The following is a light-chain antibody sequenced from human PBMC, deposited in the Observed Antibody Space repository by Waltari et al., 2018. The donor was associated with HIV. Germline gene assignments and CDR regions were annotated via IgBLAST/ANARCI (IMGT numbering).Light chain of an antibody. V-gene: IGKV3-20*01. CDR3: QHYGSSLYT. CDR1: QSISSTY. CDR2: GAS. J-gene: IGKJ2*01. Sequence: EIVLTQSPGTLSLSLGQRATLSCKTSQSISSTYLAWYQQFRGQAPRLLIFGASRMATGIPDRFSGSGSGTDFTLTISRLEPEDVALYYCQHYGSSLYTFGQGTQLEI.